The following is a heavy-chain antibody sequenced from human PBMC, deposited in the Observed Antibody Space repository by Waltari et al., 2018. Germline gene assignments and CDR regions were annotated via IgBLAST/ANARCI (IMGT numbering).Heavy chain of an antibody. CDR1: GYSLTGHY. CDR2: INPNSGDT. CDR3: ARDRQLGPYSWFDP. Sequence: QVQLVQSGAEVKKPGASVKVSCKASGYSLTGHYMHWVRQAPGQGLEWMGWINPNSGDTKYAQKLQGRVTMTRDTSIGEAYMELSRLRPDDTAVYYCARDRQLGPYSWFDPWGQGTLVTVSA. J-gene: IGHJ5*02. V-gene: IGHV1-2*02. D-gene: IGHD4-4*01.